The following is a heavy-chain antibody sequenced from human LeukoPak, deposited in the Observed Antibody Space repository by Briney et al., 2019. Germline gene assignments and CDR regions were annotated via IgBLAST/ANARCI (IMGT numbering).Heavy chain of an antibody. CDR1: GFAFSSFG. Sequence: GRSLRLSCAASGFAFSSFGMHWVRQAPGKGLEWVAIISYDATNQYYADSVKGRFTISRDNSKNTLYLQLSSLRAEDTAVYYCARDRGDCSGGSCYSDYFDYWGQGTLVTVSS. V-gene: IGHV3-33*01. J-gene: IGHJ4*02. CDR2: ISYDATNQ. D-gene: IGHD2-15*01. CDR3: ARDRGDCSGGSCYSDYFDY.